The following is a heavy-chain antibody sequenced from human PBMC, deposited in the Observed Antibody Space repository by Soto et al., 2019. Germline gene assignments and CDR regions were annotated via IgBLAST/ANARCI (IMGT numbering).Heavy chain of an antibody. J-gene: IGHJ6*03. CDR3: ARGIAVAGTRMDV. Sequence: PGGSLRLSCAASGFTYSSYGMHWVRQAPGKGLEWVAVIWYDGSNKYYADSVKGRFTISRDNSKNTLYLQMNSLRAEDTAVYYCARGIAVAGTRMDVWGKGTTVTV. CDR2: IWYDGSNK. CDR1: GFTYSSYG. V-gene: IGHV3-33*01. D-gene: IGHD6-19*01.